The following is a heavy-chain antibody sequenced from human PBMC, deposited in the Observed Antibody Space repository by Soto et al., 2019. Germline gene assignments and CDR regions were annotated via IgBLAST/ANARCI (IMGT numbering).Heavy chain of an antibody. Sequence: GVPLRLSCTPSGYIFSRYRMQWVRQARGQCLVWVSYISRSSSTIYYADSVKGRFTISRDNSKNTLCLQKNSLRAEDTAVYYCAKEGEYSSGWDNFDYWGQGTLVTVSS. CDR1: GYIFSRYR. V-gene: IGHV3-48*01. CDR3: AKEGEYSSGWDNFDY. CDR2: ISRSSSTI. D-gene: IGHD6-19*01. J-gene: IGHJ4*02.